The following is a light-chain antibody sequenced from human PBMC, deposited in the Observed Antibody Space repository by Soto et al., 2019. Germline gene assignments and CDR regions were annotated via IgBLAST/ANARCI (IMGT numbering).Light chain of an antibody. V-gene: IGKV3-20*01. CDR3: QHYGTSPST. CDR1: QTVSSSY. Sequence: EIVLTQSPGTLSLSPGERATLSCRASQTVSSSYLAWYQQKPGQAPRLLIYGASTRATGIPGRFSGSASGTDFTLTISRLEPEDFAVYYCQHYGTSPSTFGRGTKVEIK. CDR2: GAS. J-gene: IGKJ1*01.